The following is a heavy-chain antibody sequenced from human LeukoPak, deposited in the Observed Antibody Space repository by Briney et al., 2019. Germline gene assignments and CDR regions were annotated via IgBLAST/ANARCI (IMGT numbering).Heavy chain of an antibody. CDR3: ARGDRATVTLY. D-gene: IGHD4-17*01. J-gene: IGHJ4*02. CDR1: GYTFTSYD. Sequence: GASVTVSCKASGYTFTSYDINWVRQAPGQGLEWMGIINPSGGSTSYAQKFQGRVTMTRDMSTSTVYMELSSLRFEDTAVYCCARGDRATVTLYWGQGTLVTVSS. CDR2: INPSGGST. V-gene: IGHV1-46*01.